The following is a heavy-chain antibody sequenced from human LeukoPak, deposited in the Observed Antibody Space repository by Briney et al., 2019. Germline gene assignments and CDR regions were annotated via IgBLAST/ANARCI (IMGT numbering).Heavy chain of an antibody. V-gene: IGHV4-59*01. CDR2: IYYSGST. J-gene: IGHJ5*02. Sequence: PSETLSLTCTVSGGSISRYYRSWIRQPPGKGLDWIGYIYYSGSTNYNPSLKSRVTISVDTSKNQFSLKLSSVTAADTAVYYCAREIAYCGGDCYSAHWFDPWGQGTLVTVSS. CDR1: GGSISRYY. D-gene: IGHD2-21*01. CDR3: AREIAYCGGDCYSAHWFDP.